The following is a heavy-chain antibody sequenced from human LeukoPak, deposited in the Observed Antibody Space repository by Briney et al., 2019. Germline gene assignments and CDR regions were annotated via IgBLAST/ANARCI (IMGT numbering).Heavy chain of an antibody. V-gene: IGHV4-59*01. D-gene: IGHD6-13*01. CDR1: GGSISSYY. Sequence: PSETLSLTCTVSGGSISSYYWSWIRQPPGKGLEWIGYIHYSGSTNYNPSLKSRVTISVDTSKNQFSLKLSSVTAADTAVYFCARVIAAAGQFDYWGQGTLVTVSS. J-gene: IGHJ4*02. CDR2: IHYSGST. CDR3: ARVIAAAGQFDY.